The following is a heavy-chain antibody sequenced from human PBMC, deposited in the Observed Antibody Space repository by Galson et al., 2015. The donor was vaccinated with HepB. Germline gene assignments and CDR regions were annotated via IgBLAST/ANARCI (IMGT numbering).Heavy chain of an antibody. D-gene: IGHD2-2*01. CDR2: IKEDGSEK. J-gene: IGHJ6*02. CDR3: ARVEAQLLFLKGRYYYHGMDV. CDR1: EFILSMYW. V-gene: IGHV3-7*02. Sequence: LRLSCAASEFILSMYWMNWVRQAPGKGLEWVANIKEDGSEKNYVDSVKGRFTISRDNSKNTVYLQMNSLRPEDTAVYYCARVEAQLLFLKGRYYYHGMDVWGQGTTVTVSS.